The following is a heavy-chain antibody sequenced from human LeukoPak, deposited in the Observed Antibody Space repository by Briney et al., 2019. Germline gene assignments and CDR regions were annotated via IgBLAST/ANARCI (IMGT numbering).Heavy chain of an antibody. CDR2: ISYDGSHK. D-gene: IGHD2-2*01. Sequence: PGGSLRLSCAASGFTFNSYVMHWVRQAPGKGLEWVAVISYDGSHKYYADSVEGRFTISRDNSKNTLYLQMNSLRAEDTAVYYCARVAVPAATPLGWFDPWGQGTLVTVSS. V-gene: IGHV3-30*03. J-gene: IGHJ5*02. CDR3: ARVAVPAATPLGWFDP. CDR1: GFTFNSYV.